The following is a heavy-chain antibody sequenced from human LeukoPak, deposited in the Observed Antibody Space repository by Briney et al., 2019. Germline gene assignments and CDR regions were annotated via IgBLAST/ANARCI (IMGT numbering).Heavy chain of an antibody. CDR2: IYSSGST. D-gene: IGHD5-12*01. CDR1: GGSISSYY. CDR3: ARHRLPGALGYDGNVFDY. J-gene: IGHJ4*02. V-gene: IGHV4-4*09. Sequence: SETLSLTCTVSGGSISSYYWSWIRQPPGKGLEWIGYIYSSGSTNYNPSLKSRITMSVDTSKNQFSLKLNSVTAADTAVYSCARHRLPGALGYDGNVFDYWGQGNLVTVSS.